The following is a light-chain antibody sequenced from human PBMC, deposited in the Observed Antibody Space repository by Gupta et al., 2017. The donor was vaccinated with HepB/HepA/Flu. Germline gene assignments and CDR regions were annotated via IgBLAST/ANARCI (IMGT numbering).Light chain of an antibody. CDR1: QSVSSNS. Sequence: EIVLTQSPGTVSSSPGERATLSCRASQSVSSNSVAWYQQKPGQTPRLLIYGASGRATGIPDRFSGGGSGADFTLTISRLEPEDFAVFYCQQYASPPYTFGQGTKLEIK. J-gene: IGKJ2*01. CDR3: QQYASPPYT. V-gene: IGKV3-20*01. CDR2: GAS.